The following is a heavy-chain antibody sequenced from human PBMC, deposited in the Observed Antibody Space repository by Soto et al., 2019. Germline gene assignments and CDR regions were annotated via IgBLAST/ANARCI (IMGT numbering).Heavy chain of an antibody. D-gene: IGHD3-10*01. CDR3: SRENWFQDY. V-gene: IGHV3-7*03. CDR1: GFTFTAYY. Sequence: GGSLRLSCAASGFTFTAYYMTWVRQVPGKGLEWVASINKDGSKQYYVDSVKGRFTISRDNAMNSLYLQMNSLRAGDTAIYYCSRENWFQDYWGQGTLVTVSS. CDR2: INKDGSKQ. J-gene: IGHJ4*02.